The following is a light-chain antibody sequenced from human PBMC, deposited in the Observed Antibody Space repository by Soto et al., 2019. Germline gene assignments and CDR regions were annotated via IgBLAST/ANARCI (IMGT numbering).Light chain of an antibody. CDR3: QQTMRFPST. CDR2: AAS. Sequence: DIQMTQSPPFVSASVGDRVTITCRASQDISSWLAWYQQKPGKAPKLLIYAASSLQSGVPSRFGGSGSGTDFTLTISSLQPEDFATYYCQQTMRFPSTFGQGTRLEIK. CDR1: QDISSW. V-gene: IGKV1D-12*01. J-gene: IGKJ5*01.